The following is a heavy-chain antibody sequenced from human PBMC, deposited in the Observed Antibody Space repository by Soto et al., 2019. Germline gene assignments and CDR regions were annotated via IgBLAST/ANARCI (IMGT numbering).Heavy chain of an antibody. D-gene: IGHD3-22*01. CDR1: GGTFSSYA. V-gene: IGHV1-69*13. J-gene: IGHJ6*02. Sequence: SVKVCCKASGGTFSSYAISWVRQAPGQGLEWMGGIIPIFGTANYAQKFQGRVTITADESTSTAYMELSSLRSEDTAVYYCARSRGFYYDSTDGMDLWGQGTTVTVSS. CDR2: IIPIFGTA. CDR3: ARSRGFYYDSTDGMDL.